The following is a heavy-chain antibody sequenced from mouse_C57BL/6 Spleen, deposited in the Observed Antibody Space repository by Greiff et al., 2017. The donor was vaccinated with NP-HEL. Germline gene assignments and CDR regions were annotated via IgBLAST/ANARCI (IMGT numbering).Heavy chain of an antibody. V-gene: IGHV1-42*01. CDR3: ARRGLYFDY. J-gene: IGHJ2*01. CDR1: GYSFTGYY. CDR2: INPSTGGT. D-gene: IGHD3-3*01. Sequence: VQLQQSGPELVKPGASVKISCKASGYSFTGYYMNWVKQSPEKSLEWIGEINPSTGGTTYNQKFKAKATLTVDKSSSTAYMQLKSLTSEDSAVYYCARRGLYFDYWGQGTTLTVSS.